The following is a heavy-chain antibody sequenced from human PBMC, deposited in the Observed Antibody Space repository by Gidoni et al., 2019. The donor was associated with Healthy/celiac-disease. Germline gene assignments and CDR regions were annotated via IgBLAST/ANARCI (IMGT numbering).Heavy chain of an antibody. CDR3: AKDDVSAVAWKPFDY. V-gene: IGHV3-23*01. D-gene: IGHD6-19*01. J-gene: IGHJ4*02. CDR2: IRGSGGST. Sequence: EVQLLESGGGWVQPGGSLRLSCAGSGFTFSSYAMSWVRQAPGKGLEWVTAIRGSGGSTYYADSVKGRFTISRDNSKNTLYLQMNSLRAEDTAVYYCAKDDVSAVAWKPFDYLGQGTLVTVSS. CDR1: GFTFSSYA.